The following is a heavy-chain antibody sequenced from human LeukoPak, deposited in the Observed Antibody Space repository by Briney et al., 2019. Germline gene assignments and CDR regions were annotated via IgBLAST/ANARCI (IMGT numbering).Heavy chain of an antibody. CDR3: ARGGRDGYDFDY. CDR2: ISSSGSTI. D-gene: IGHD5-12*01. CDR1: GFTFSSYE. J-gene: IGHJ4*02. V-gene: IGHV3-48*03. Sequence: GGSLRLSCAASGFTFSSYEMNWVRQAPRKGLEWFSYISSSGSTIYYADSVKVRFTISRDNAKQSLYLQMNSLRAEDTAVYYCARGGRDGYDFDYWGQGTLVTVSS.